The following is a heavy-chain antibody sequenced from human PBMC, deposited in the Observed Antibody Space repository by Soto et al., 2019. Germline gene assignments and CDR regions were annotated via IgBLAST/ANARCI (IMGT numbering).Heavy chain of an antibody. Sequence: GGSLRLSCAASGFTFSSYAMSWVRQAPGKGLEWVSAISGSGGSTYYADSVKGRFTISRDNSKNTLYLQMNSLRAEDTAVYYCAKALGDYYDSSGYYSLYYYYYGMDVWGQGTTVTVSS. D-gene: IGHD3-22*01. CDR3: AKALGDYYDSSGYYSLYYYYYGMDV. CDR1: GFTFSSYA. J-gene: IGHJ6*02. CDR2: ISGSGGST. V-gene: IGHV3-23*01.